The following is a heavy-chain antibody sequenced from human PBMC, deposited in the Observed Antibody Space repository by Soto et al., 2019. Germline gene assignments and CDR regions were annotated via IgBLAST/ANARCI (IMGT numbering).Heavy chain of an antibody. Sequence: SETLSLTCTVSGGSISSSNYYWAWIRQSPGKGLEWIASIYYSGSTYYNPSLKSRVTISLDTSMNHFSLRLSSVTAADTAVYYCARGQRFSDWFDPWGQGTLVTVSS. D-gene: IGHD3-3*01. J-gene: IGHJ5*02. V-gene: IGHV4-39*07. CDR3: ARGQRFSDWFDP. CDR2: IYYSGST. CDR1: GGSISSSNYY.